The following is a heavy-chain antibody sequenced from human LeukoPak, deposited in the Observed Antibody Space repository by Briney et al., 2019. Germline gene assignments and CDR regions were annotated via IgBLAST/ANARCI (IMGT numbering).Heavy chain of an antibody. V-gene: IGHV3-23*01. CDR2: INGGGVNT. CDR3: AKDLYSNYGPADY. J-gene: IGHJ4*02. D-gene: IGHD4-11*01. CDR1: GLTFSSYA. Sequence: GGSLRLSCAASGLTFSSYAMSWVRQAPGKGLEWVSTINGGGVNTHYADSVGGRFTISRDNSKNTLFLQMNSLRDEDTAVYYCAKDLYSNYGPADYWGQGNLVTVSS.